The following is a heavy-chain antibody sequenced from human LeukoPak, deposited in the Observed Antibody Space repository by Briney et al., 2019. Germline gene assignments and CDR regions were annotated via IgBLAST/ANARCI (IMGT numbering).Heavy chain of an antibody. V-gene: IGHV4-59*08. CDR1: GGSISSYY. CDR3: ARLYSSGWSFNWFDP. Sequence: SETLSLTCTVSGGSISSYYWSWLRQPPGKGLEWIGYIYYSGSTNYNPSLKSRVTISVDTSKNQFSLKLSSVTAADTAVYYCARLYSSGWSFNWFDPWGQGTLVTVSS. D-gene: IGHD6-19*01. J-gene: IGHJ5*02. CDR2: IYYSGST.